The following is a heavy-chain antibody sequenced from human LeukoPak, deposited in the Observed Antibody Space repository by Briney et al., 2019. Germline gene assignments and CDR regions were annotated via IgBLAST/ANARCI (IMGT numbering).Heavy chain of an antibody. D-gene: IGHD3-9*01. CDR1: GFTFSSYA. J-gene: IGHJ4*02. CDR3: AKGLDRHYDILTGYYNPFDY. Sequence: GGSLRLSCAASGFTFSSYAMSRVRQAPGKGLEWVSAISGSGGSTYYADSVKGRFTISRDNSKNTLYLQMNSLRAEDTAVYYCAKGLDRHYDILTGYYNPFDYWAREPWSPSPQ. V-gene: IGHV3-23*01. CDR2: ISGSGGST.